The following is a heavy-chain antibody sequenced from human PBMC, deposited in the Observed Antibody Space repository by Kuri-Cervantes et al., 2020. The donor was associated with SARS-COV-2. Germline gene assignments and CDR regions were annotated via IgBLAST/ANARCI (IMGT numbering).Heavy chain of an antibody. J-gene: IGHJ4*01. V-gene: IGHV4-39*01. CDR1: GGSISSSSYY. CDR3: ARHRAVSGWYPSYFDY. Sequence: GSLRLSCTVSGGSISSSSYYWGWIRQPPGKGLEWIGSIYYSGSTYYNPSLKSRVTISVDTSKNQFSLKLSSVTAADTAVYYCARHRAVSGWYPSYFDYWGHGTRVTVSS. CDR2: IYYSGST. D-gene: IGHD6-19*01.